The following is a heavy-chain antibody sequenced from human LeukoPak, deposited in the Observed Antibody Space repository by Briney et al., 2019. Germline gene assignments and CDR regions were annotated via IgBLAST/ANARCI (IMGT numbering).Heavy chain of an antibody. V-gene: IGHV4-59*08. CDR2: IYYSGST. CDR3: ARHSIVGQWLVPFDY. CDR1: GGSISSYY. D-gene: IGHD6-19*01. Sequence: SETLSLTCTVSGGSISSYYWSWIPQPPGKGLECIGYIYYSGSTNYNPSLKSRVTISVDTSKNQFSLKLSSVTAADTAVYYCARHSIVGQWLVPFDYWGQGTLVTVSS. J-gene: IGHJ4*02.